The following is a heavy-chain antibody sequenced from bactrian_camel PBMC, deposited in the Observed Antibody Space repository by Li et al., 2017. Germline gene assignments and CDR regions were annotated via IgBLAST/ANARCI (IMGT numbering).Heavy chain of an antibody. J-gene: IGHJ4*01. D-gene: IGHD4*01. CDR2: IGSDGRT. Sequence: HVQLVESGGGSVQAGGSLTLSCVAHEDLYRGYCMGWFRQVKGKEYEGIVVIGSDGRTSYAESVKGRFTISKDNVKNTLYLNMNNVKPEDTAEYYCAAETLSQDRYYSDSIAAYEYNYWGQGTQVTVS. V-gene: IGHV3S53*01. CDR1: EDLYRGYC. CDR3: AAETLSQDRYYSDSIAAYEYNY.